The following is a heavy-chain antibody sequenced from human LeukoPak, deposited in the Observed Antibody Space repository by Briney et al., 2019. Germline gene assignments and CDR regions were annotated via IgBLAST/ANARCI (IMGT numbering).Heavy chain of an antibody. CDR2: ISSSGSTI. D-gene: IGHD3-10*01. J-gene: IGHJ4*02. Sequence: PGGSLRLSCAASGFTFSSYEMNWVRQAPGKGLEWVSYISSSGSTIYYADSVKGRFTISRDNAKNSLYLQMNSLRAEDTAVYYCAGDGGLLWFGELLSEPGYFDYWGQGTLVTVSS. CDR3: AGDGGLLWFGELLSEPGYFDY. V-gene: IGHV3-48*03. CDR1: GFTFSSYE.